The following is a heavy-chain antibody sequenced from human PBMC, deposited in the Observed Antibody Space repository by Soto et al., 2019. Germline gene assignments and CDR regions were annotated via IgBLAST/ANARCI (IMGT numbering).Heavy chain of an antibody. V-gene: IGHV1-69*13. Sequence: ASVNVSCKASGGTFGGYGLSWMRQAPGQGLEWMGGILPLFAAANYAQKFQGRVTISAEESASAAYLELHGLRSDDSAVYYCARDERWIMDYWG. CDR3: ARDERWIMDY. CDR2: ILPLFAAA. D-gene: IGHD5-12*01. J-gene: IGHJ4*01. CDR1: GGTFGGYG.